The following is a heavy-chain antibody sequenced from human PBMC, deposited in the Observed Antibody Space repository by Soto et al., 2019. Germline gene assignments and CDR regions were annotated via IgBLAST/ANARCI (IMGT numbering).Heavy chain of an antibody. V-gene: IGHV4-30-2*01. D-gene: IGHD3-22*01. Sequence: QLQLQESGSGLVKASQTLSLTCAVSGGSINSGGYSWSWIRQPPGKGLEWIGYIYHGSTYYNPSLKSRVTISIDRSKNQFSLKLSSLSAADTAVYSCSSSGSRGIGAFDIWGQGTMVTVSS. CDR3: SSSGSRGIGAFDI. J-gene: IGHJ3*02. CDR1: GGSINSGGYS. CDR2: IYHGST.